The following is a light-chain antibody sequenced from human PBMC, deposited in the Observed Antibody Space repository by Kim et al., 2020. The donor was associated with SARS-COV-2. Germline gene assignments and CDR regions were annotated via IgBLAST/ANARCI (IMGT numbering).Light chain of an antibody. CDR2: QDS. V-gene: IGLV3-1*01. CDR3: QAWDSSNVV. Sequence: SVSPGQTASITCSGDKLGDKYACWYQQKPGQSPVLVIYQDSKRPSGLPERFSGSNSGNTATLTISGTQAMDEADYYCQAWDSSNVVFGGGTKLTVL. CDR1: KLGDKY. J-gene: IGLJ2*01.